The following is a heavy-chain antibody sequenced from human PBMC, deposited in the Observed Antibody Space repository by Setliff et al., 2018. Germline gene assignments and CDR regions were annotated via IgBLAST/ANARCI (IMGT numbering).Heavy chain of an antibody. CDR3: ARGGWYSSSWYWYYDSSGYYLFDY. Sequence: KASETLSLTCTVSGGSISSGSYYWSWIRQPAGKGLEWIGRIYTSGSTNYNPSLKCRVTISVDTSKNQFSLKLSSVTAAATAVYYCARGGWYSSSWYWYYDSSGYYLFDYWGQGTLVTVSS. V-gene: IGHV4-61*02. D-gene: IGHD3-22*01. J-gene: IGHJ4*02. CDR2: IYTSGST. CDR1: GGSISSGSYY.